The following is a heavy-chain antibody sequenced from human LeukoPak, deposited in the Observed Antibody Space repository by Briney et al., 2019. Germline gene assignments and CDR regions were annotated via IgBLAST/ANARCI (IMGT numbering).Heavy chain of an antibody. D-gene: IGHD5-24*01. V-gene: IGHV3-21*01. Sequence: GGSLGLSCAASGFTFSSNSMNWVRQAPGKGLEWVSSISSSSSFIYYADSVKGRFTISRDNAKNSLYLQMNSLRAEDTAVYYCARDSGMATEYYYYYGMDVWGQGTTVTVSS. CDR1: GFTFSSNS. CDR3: ARDSGMATEYYYYYGMDV. J-gene: IGHJ6*02. CDR2: ISSSSSFI.